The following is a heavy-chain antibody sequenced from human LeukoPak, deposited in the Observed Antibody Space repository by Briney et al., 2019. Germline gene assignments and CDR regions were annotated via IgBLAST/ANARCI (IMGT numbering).Heavy chain of an antibody. Sequence: PGGSLRLSCAASGFTFSSYGIHWVRQAPGKGLEWISLISYEGSNKYYADSVKGRFTISRDNSKNTISLQMNSLRAEDTAVYYCAELGITMIGGVWGKGTTVTISS. J-gene: IGHJ6*04. D-gene: IGHD3-10*02. CDR3: AELGITMIGGV. V-gene: IGHV3-30*18. CDR2: ISYEGSNK. CDR1: GFTFSSYG.